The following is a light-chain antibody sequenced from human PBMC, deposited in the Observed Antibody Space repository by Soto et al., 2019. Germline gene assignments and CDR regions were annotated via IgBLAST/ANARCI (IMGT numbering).Light chain of an antibody. V-gene: IGLV2-14*01. Sequence: QSALTQPASVSGSPGQSSTISCTGTSSDVGGYNYVSWYQQHPGKAPKLMIYDVSNRPSGVSNRFSGSKSGNTASLTISGLQAEDEADYYCSSYTSRSTDVFGTGTKVTVL. J-gene: IGLJ1*01. CDR2: DVS. CDR1: SSDVGGYNY. CDR3: SSYTSRSTDV.